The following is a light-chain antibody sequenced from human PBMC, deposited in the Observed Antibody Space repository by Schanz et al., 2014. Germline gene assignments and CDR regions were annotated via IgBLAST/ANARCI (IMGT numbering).Light chain of an antibody. V-gene: IGKV3-15*01. CDR1: QSVSSN. CDR2: GAS. J-gene: IGKJ4*01. CDR3: QQYNNWPPGFT. Sequence: EIVMTQSPATLSVSPGERATLSCRASQSVSSNLAWYQQKPGQPPRLLIYGASTRATGIPARFSGSGSGTDFTLTISSLQSEDFAVYYCQQYNNWPPGFTFGGGTKVEIK.